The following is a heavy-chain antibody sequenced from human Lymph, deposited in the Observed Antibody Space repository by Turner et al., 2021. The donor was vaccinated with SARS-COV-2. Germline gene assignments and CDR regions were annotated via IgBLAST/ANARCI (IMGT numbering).Heavy chain of an antibody. J-gene: IGHJ6*02. Sequence: QVQLVQSGAEVKKPGASVQVSCQVSGYTLTELSMHWVRQAPGKGLEWMGGCDPEDGKTIYAQKFQGRVTMTEDTSTDTAYMELSSLRSEDTAVYYCATDRSSGWPHYYYYTMDVWGQGTTVTVSS. CDR1: GYTLTELS. D-gene: IGHD6-19*01. CDR2: CDPEDGKT. CDR3: ATDRSSGWPHYYYYTMDV. V-gene: IGHV1-24*01.